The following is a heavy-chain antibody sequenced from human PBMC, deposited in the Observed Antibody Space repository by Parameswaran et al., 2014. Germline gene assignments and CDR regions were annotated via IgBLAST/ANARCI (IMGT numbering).Heavy chain of an antibody. D-gene: IGHD1-1*01. CDR3: ARERQKRGRDFDY. Sequence: WIRQPPGKGLEWVSSISSSSSYIYYADSVKGRFTISRDNAKNSLYLQMNSLRAEDTAVYYCARERQKRGRDFDYWGQGTLVTVSS. V-gene: IGHV3-21*01. CDR2: ISSSSSYI. J-gene: IGHJ4*02.